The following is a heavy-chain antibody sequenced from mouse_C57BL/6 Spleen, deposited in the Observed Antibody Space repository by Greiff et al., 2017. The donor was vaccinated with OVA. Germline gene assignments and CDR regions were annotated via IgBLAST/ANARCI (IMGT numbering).Heavy chain of an antibody. CDR3: ARRQGYDDAMDY. CDR2: INPNNGGT. J-gene: IGHJ4*01. Sequence: EVQLVESGPELVKPGASVKIPCKASGYTFTDYNMDWVKQSHGKSLEWIGDINPNNGGTIYNQKFKGKATLTVDKSSSTAYMELRSLTSEDTAVYYCARRQGYDDAMDYWGQGTSVTVSS. D-gene: IGHD2-2*01. CDR1: GYTFTDYN. V-gene: IGHV1-18*01.